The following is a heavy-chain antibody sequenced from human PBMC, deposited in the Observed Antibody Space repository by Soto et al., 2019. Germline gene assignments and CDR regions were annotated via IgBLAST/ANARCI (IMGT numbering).Heavy chain of an antibody. V-gene: IGHV4-34*01. D-gene: IGHD3-16*02. CDR1: GASFSGYY. Sequence: QAQLQQWGAGLLKPSETLSQTCAVYGASFSGYYWSWIRQPPGKGLEWIGEINHSGNTNYNPSLKSRVTLSVDTSKSQFSLKLTSVTAADTAVYYSTRGIQLTFGGVVVRGDYFDYWGQGALVTVSS. J-gene: IGHJ4*02. CDR3: TRGIQLTFGGVVVRGDYFDY. CDR2: INHSGNT.